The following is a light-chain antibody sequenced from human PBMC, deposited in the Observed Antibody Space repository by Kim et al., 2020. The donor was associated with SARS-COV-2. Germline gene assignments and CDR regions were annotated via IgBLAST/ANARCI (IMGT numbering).Light chain of an antibody. V-gene: IGLV2-11*01. CDR2: DVS. CDR3: CSYAGSYTNYV. J-gene: IGLJ1*01. Sequence: QSVTISCTGTSSDVGGYNYVSWYQQHPGKAPKPMIYDVSKRPSGVPARFSGSKSGNTASLTISGLQAEDEADYYCCSYAGSYTNYVFGTGTKVTVL. CDR1: SSDVGGYNY.